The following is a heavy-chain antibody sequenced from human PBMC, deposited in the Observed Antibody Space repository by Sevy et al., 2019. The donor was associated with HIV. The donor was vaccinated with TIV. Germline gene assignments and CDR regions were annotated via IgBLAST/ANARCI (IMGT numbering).Heavy chain of an antibody. Sequence: SETLSLTCAVSGGSISSVNWWHLVRQPPGKGLGWIGEIYHSGSTNYNPSLKSRVTISVDNSKNQFSLKLSAVTAADTAVYYCGRGGETPRGFDPWGQGSRVTVSS. D-gene: IGHD3-16*01. V-gene: IGHV4-4*02. CDR2: IYHSGST. J-gene: IGHJ5*02. CDR3: GRGGETPRGFDP. CDR1: GGSISSVNW.